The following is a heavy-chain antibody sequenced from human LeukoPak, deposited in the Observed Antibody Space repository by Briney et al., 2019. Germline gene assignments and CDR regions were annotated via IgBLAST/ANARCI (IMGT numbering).Heavy chain of an antibody. V-gene: IGHV1-8*01. CDR3: ARGNEEFCSGYQVGFDY. Sequence: GASVTVSCQASGYTFTSYDNNWVRQATAQGREWMGWMNPNSGNTDYAQKFQGKVTMTRNTSISTTYVELSSLRSEDTAMDDCARGNEEFCSGYQVGFDYWGQGALVTVSS. J-gene: IGHJ4*02. CDR2: MNPNSGNT. D-gene: IGHD3-3*01. CDR1: GYTFTSYD.